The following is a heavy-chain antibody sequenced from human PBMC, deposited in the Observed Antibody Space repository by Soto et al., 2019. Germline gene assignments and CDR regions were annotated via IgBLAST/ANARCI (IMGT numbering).Heavy chain of an antibody. J-gene: IGHJ4*02. Sequence: PSETLSLTCAVYGGSFSGYYWSWIRQPPGKGLEWIGEINHSGSTNYNPSLKSRVTISVDTSKNQFSLKLSSVTAADTAVYYCATVDIVATKDYWGQGTLVTVSS. CDR3: ATVDIVATKDY. CDR1: GGSFSGYY. D-gene: IGHD5-12*01. V-gene: IGHV4-34*01. CDR2: INHSGST.